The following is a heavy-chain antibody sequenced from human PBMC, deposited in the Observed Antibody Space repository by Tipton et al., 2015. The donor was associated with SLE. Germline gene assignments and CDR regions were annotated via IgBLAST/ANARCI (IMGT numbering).Heavy chain of an antibody. D-gene: IGHD2-15*01. V-gene: IGHV3-23*01. Sequence: GSLRLSCTISGFTLNSYALSWVRQAPGKGLEWVSAITTSGPGIYYADSVKGRFTISRDNSKNTLYLQMDSLRVEDTALYYCAKGRGAGAAPWDWGHGTLVTVSS. CDR1: GFTLNSYA. CDR3: AKGRGAGAAPWD. CDR2: ITTSGPGI. J-gene: IGHJ4*01.